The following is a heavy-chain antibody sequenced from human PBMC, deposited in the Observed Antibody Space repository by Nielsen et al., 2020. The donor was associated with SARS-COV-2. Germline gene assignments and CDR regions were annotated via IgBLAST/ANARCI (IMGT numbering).Heavy chain of an antibody. CDR3: AREGGHCSSTSCLVWFDP. V-gene: IGHV3-11*05. CDR2: ISSSSSYT. J-gene: IGHJ5*02. D-gene: IGHD2-2*01. CDR1: GFTFSDYY. Sequence: GESLKISCAASGFTFSDYYMSWIRQAPGKGLEWVSYISSSSSYTNYADSVKGRFTISRDNAKNSLYLQMNSLRAEGTAVYYCAREGGHCSSTSCLVWFDPWGQGTLVTVSS.